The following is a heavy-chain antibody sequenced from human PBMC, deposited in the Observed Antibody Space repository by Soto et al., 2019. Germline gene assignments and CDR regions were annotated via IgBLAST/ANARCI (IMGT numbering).Heavy chain of an antibody. V-gene: IGHV3-74*01. D-gene: IGHD3-10*01. Sequence: EVQLVESGGGLVQPGGSLRLSCAASGFTFSSYWMHWVRQAPGKGLVWVSRLNSDGSSTSYADYVKGRFTISRDNAKTTLYLQINSLRAEDTAVYYCAREVDMVRGSNWFDPWGQGTLVTVFS. J-gene: IGHJ5*02. CDR3: AREVDMVRGSNWFDP. CDR2: LNSDGSST. CDR1: GFTFSSYW.